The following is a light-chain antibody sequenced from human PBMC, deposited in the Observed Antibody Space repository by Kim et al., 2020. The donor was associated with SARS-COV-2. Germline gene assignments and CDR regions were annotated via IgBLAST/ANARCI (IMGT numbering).Light chain of an antibody. V-gene: IGKV1-39*01. CDR2: GAT. CDR3: QQSYSTPPIT. J-gene: IGKJ5*01. CDR1: QGIRNY. Sequence: IQMTQSPSSLSASVGDTVTISCLASQGIRNYLNWYYQTPGKAPKPLIYGATRLQAGVPSRFSGRGSGTEFTLTITSLQPEDFATYYCQQSYSTPPITFGQGTRLEIK.